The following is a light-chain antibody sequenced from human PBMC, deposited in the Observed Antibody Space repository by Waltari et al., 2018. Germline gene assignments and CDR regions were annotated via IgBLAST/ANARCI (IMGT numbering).Light chain of an antibody. CDR1: QSVSRW. J-gene: IGKJ1*01. CDR3: QKYGTLPAT. Sequence: EIVLTQSPGTLSLSPGERATLSCRASQSVSRWLAWYQQKPGQPPRLLIYGASSRANGIPDRFSGSGSRTDFSLTISRLEPEDSAVYYCQKYGTLPATFGQGTKVEVK. V-gene: IGKV3-20*01. CDR2: GAS.